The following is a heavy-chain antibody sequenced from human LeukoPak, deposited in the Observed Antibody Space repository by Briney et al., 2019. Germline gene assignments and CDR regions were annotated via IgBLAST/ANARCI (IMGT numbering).Heavy chain of an antibody. CDR3: ARMITFGGVIVDAFDI. D-gene: IGHD3-16*02. V-gene: IGHV4-38-2*02. CDR1: GYSISSGYY. J-gene: IGHJ3*02. CDR2: IYYSGST. Sequence: SETLSLTCTVSGYSISSGYYWGWIRQPPGKGLEWIGSIYYSGSTYYNPSLKSRVTISVDTSKNQFSLKLSSVTAADTAVYYCARMITFGGVIVDAFDIWGQGTMVTVSS.